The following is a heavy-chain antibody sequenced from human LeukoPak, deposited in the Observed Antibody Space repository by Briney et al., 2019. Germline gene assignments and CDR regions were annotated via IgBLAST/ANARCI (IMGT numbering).Heavy chain of an antibody. J-gene: IGHJ6*02. Sequence: SETLSLTCTVSGGSIRSSYYYWSWIRQPPGKGLEWIGEINHSGSTNYNPSLKSRVTISVDTSKNQFSLKLSSVTAADTAVYYCARGFYDYVWGSYRYCLHDYGMDVWGQGTTVTVSS. CDR2: INHSGST. V-gene: IGHV4-39*07. CDR3: ARGFYDYVWGSYRYCLHDYGMDV. D-gene: IGHD3-16*02. CDR1: GGSIRSSYYY.